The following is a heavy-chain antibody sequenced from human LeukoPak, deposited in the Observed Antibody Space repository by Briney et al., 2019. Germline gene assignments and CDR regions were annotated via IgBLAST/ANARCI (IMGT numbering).Heavy chain of an antibody. CDR1: GFTLSTYG. D-gene: IGHD2-21*01. J-gene: IGHJ2*01. V-gene: IGHV3-33*01. Sequence: RSLRLSCAASGFTLSTYGMHWFRQAPGKGLEWVAVRWYDGSNKYYADSVKGRFTISGDNSKKTLYLQMNSLRAEDTAVYYCARDRGGDWYFDLWGRGTLVTVSS. CDR3: ARDRGGDWYFDL. CDR2: RWYDGSNK.